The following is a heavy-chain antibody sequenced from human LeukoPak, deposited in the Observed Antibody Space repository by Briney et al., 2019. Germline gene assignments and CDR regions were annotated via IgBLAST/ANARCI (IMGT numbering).Heavy chain of an antibody. CDR3: ARVQRRGGWYLDY. CDR2: INPNSGGT. D-gene: IGHD6-19*01. Sequence: ASVKVSCKASGYTFTCYYMHWVRQAPGQGLEWMGWINPNSGGTNYAQKFQGRVTMTRDTSISTAYMELSRLRSDDTAVYYCARVQRRGGWYLDYWGQGTLVTVSS. CDR1: GYTFTCYY. V-gene: IGHV1-2*02. J-gene: IGHJ4*02.